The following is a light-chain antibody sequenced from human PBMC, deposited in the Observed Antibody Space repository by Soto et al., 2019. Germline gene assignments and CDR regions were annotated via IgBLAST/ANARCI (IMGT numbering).Light chain of an antibody. CDR3: QQCNFSPWT. CDR1: QSIRSSY. J-gene: IGKJ1*01. CDR2: GAF. Sequence: EIVLTQSPGTLSLSPGERATLSCRAIQSIRSSYLVWYQQKPGQAPRLLIYGAFIRATGMPDRFIVSGSGTDFTLTISRLETEDITVYYCQQCNFSPWTFGRVTKVEIK. V-gene: IGKV3-20*01.